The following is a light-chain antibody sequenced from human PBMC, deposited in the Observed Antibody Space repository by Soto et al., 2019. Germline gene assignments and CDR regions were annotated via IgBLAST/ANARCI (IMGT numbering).Light chain of an antibody. V-gene: IGKV4-1*01. Sequence: DIVMTQSPDSLAVSLGERATINCKSSQSVLYSSNNKNYLAWYQQKPGQPPKLLIYAASSLQGGVPSRFSGSGYGTQFTHTISGLQTEDFATYYCQQSYKILTFGGGTKVDIK. CDR3: QQSYKILT. CDR1: QSVLYSSNNKNY. CDR2: AAS. J-gene: IGKJ4*01.